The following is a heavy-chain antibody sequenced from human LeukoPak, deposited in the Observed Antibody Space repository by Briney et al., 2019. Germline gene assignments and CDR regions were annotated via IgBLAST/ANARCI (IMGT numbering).Heavy chain of an antibody. CDR1: GGSISSSIYY. Sequence: PSEALSLTCTVSGGSISSSIYYWGWIRQPPGKGLEWIGSIYYSGRTYYNPSLKSRDTISVDTSKNHFSLKLSSVTAADTAVYYCARPDSGKSSLDYWGQGTLVTVSS. CDR3: ARPDSGKSSLDY. J-gene: IGHJ4*02. V-gene: IGHV4-39*02. CDR2: IYYSGRT. D-gene: IGHD3-10*01.